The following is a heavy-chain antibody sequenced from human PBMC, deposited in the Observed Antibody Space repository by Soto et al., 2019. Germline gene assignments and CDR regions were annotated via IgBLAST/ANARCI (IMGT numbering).Heavy chain of an antibody. CDR3: ARSESKWFGEGYYGMDV. J-gene: IGHJ6*02. D-gene: IGHD3-10*01. CDR2: INPSGGST. V-gene: IGHV1-46*01. Sequence: ASVKVSCKASGYTFTSYYMHWVRQAPGQGLEWMGIINPSGGSTSYAQKFQGRVTMTRDTSTSTVYMELSSLRSEDTAVYYCARSESKWFGEGYYGMDVWGQGTTVTVSS. CDR1: GYTFTSYY.